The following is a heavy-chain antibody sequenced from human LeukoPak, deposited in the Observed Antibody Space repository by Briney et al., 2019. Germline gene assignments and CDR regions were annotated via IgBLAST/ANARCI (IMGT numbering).Heavy chain of an antibody. CDR1: GFTFDEYA. CDR2: ISWNGGRI. Sequence: TGGSLRLSCAASGFTFDEYAMHWVRQAPGKGLKWVSGISWNGGRIGYADSVKGRFTISRDNAKNSLYLQMNSLRAEDTALYYCAKDIGRFPIPSSGWSYWGQGTLVSVSS. J-gene: IGHJ4*02. V-gene: IGHV3-9*01. D-gene: IGHD6-19*01. CDR3: AKDIGRFPIPSSGWSY.